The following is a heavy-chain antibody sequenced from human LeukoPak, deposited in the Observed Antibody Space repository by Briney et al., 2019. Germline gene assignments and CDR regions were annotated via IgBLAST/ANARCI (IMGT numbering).Heavy chain of an antibody. V-gene: IGHV1-2*02. CDR1: GYTFTSYD. CDR3: AMHSGYGGFDY. CDR2: INPNSGGT. J-gene: IGHJ4*02. D-gene: IGHD5-12*01. Sequence: ASVKVSCKASGYTFTSYDINWVRQATGQGLEWMGWINPNSGGTNYAQKFQGRVTMTRDTSISTAYMELSRLRSEDTAVYYCAMHSGYGGFDYWGQGTLVTVSS.